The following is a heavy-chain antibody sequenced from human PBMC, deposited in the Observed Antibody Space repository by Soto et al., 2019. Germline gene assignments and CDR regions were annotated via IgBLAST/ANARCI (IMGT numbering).Heavy chain of an antibody. Sequence: QVQLVQSGAEVKKPGSSVKVSCKTSGGTFSSYTISWVRQAPGQGLEWMGRIIPILGIANYTQKFQGRVTITADKSTYIAYMELSSLRSEDTAVYYCARAPLYCGGDCYGGFDYWGQGTLVTVSS. J-gene: IGHJ4*02. CDR2: IIPILGIA. CDR3: ARAPLYCGGDCYGGFDY. CDR1: GGTFSSYT. D-gene: IGHD2-21*02. V-gene: IGHV1-69*02.